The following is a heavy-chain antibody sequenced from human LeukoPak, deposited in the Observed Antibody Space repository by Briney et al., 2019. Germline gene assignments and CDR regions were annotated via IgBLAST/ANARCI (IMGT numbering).Heavy chain of an antibody. V-gene: IGHV3-48*03. CDR2: MSSSGTVK. D-gene: IGHD2-21*02. CDR3: AKDCGGDCYYDSVY. CDR1: GFTVSSYE. J-gene: IGHJ4*02. Sequence: PGGSLRLSCAASGFTVSSYEMNWVRQAPGKGLEWVSYMSSSGTVKFYADSVKGRFTISRDNSKNTLYLQMNSLRAEDTAVYYCAKDCGGDCYYDSVYWGQGILVTVSS.